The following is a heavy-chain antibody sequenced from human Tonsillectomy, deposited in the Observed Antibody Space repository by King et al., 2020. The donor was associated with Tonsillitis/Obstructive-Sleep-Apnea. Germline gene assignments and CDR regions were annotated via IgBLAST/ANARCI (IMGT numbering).Heavy chain of an antibody. CDR3: AKALRYSSFDY. V-gene: IGHV3-23*04. J-gene: IGHJ4*02. Sequence: VQLVESGGGLVQPGGSLSLSCAASGFTVSSYAMSWVRQAPGKGLEWVSGISDSGGRTSDADSVKGRFTISRDNSKNTLYLQMNSLRAEDTAVYYCAKALRYSSFDYWGQGTLVTVSS. D-gene: IGHD6-6*01. CDR1: GFTVSSYA. CDR2: ISDSGGRT.